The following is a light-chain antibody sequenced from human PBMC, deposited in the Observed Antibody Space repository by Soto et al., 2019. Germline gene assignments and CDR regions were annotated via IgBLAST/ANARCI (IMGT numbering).Light chain of an antibody. J-gene: IGKJ1*01. CDR2: KAS. CDR3: QQYNTYSWT. V-gene: IGKV1-5*03. Sequence: DIQMTQSPSTLSASVGDRVTITCRASQSISTWLAWYQQKPGKGPTLLIYKASRLESGVPSRFSGSGSGTEFALTISSLQPADFATYYCQQYNTYSWTFGQGTKVDTK. CDR1: QSISTW.